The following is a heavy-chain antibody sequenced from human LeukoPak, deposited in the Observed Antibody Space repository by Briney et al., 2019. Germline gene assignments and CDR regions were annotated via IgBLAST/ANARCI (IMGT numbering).Heavy chain of an antibody. CDR2: IYSGGST. J-gene: IGHJ4*02. D-gene: IGHD1-14*01. CDR3: ARGTRMTPFDY. V-gene: IGHV3-53*01. Sequence: GGSLRLSCAASRFTVSSNYMSWVRQAPGKGLEWVSVIYSGGSTYYADSVKGRFTISRDNSKNTLYLQMNSLRAEDTAVYYCARGTRMTPFDYWGQGTLVTVSS. CDR1: RFTVSSNY.